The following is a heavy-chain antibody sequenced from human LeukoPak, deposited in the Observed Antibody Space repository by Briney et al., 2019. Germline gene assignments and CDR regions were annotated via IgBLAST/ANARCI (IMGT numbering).Heavy chain of an antibody. CDR1: GGSISSGGYY. CDR3: ARGRGYSSSWYYYYYMDV. V-gene: IGHV4-39*07. CDR2: INHSGST. J-gene: IGHJ6*03. Sequence: SEILSLTCTVSGGSISSGGYYWSWIRQPPGKGLEWIGEINHSGSTNYNPSLKSRVTISVDTSKNQFSLKLSSVTAADTAVYYCARGRGYSSSWYYYYYMDVWGKGTTVTVSS. D-gene: IGHD6-13*01.